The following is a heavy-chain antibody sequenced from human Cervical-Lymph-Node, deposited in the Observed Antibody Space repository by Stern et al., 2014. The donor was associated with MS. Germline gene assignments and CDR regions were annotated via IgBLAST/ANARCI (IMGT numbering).Heavy chain of an antibody. CDR2: ISPILSTV. V-gene: IGHV1-69*01. J-gene: IGHJ6*02. D-gene: IGHD1-26*01. CDR3: ARAWGASDFYGMDV. Sequence: QVQLVQSGAEVKKPGSSVKVSCKASGGTISSNVISWVRHAPGQGLEWMGGISPILSTVHYAQKFQGRVTITAAASTSTAYMELTSLRSEDTAVYYCARAWGASDFYGMDVWGQGTTVTVSS. CDR1: GGTISSNV.